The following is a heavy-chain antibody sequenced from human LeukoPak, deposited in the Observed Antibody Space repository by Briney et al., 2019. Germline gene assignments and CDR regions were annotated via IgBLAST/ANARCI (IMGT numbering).Heavy chain of an antibody. D-gene: IGHD5-12*01. CDR1: GFTFSSYA. CDR2: ISGSGGST. CDR3: AKDSGYSGYGNAFDI. Sequence: GGSLRLSCAASGFTFSSYAMSWVRQAPGKGLEWVSAISGSGGSTYYADSVKGRFTISRDNSKNTLYLQMNSLRAEDTALYYCAKDSGYSGYGNAFDIWGQGTMVTVSS. V-gene: IGHV3-23*01. J-gene: IGHJ3*02.